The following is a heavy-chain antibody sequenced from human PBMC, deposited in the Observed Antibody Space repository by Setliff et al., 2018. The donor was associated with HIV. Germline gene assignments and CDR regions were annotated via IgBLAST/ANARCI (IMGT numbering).Heavy chain of an antibody. J-gene: IGHJ4*02. CDR2: MDSSGNT. V-gene: IGHV4-39*07. Sequence: SETLSLTCTVSGGSTTYSSYYWGWIRQPPGKGLEWIGSMDSSGNTYYSPSLRSRVTLSLDTSKNHSSLHLSSVTAADTAVYYCVRQGHWYIPWYFDYWGQGALVTVSS. D-gene: IGHD1-20*01. CDR1: GGSTTYSSYY. CDR3: VRQGHWYIPWYFDY.